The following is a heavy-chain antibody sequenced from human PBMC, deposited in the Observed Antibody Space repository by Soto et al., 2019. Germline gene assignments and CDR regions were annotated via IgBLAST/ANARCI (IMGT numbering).Heavy chain of an antibody. V-gene: IGHV4-59*01. J-gene: IGHJ4*02. CDR1: GGSISPYY. CDR2: IYYSGST. CDR3: ARTLYSYGPRFDY. Sequence: SETLSLTCIVSGGSISPYYWSWIRQSPDKGLEWIGYIYYSGSTNFNRALRSRVTISVDTSRNQFSLKLSSVTAADTAVYYCARTLYSYGPRFDYWGQGTLVTVSS. D-gene: IGHD5-18*01.